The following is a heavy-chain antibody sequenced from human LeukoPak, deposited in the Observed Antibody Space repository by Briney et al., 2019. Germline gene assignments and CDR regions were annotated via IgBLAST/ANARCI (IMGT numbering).Heavy chain of an antibody. CDR2: INPDSGGT. D-gene: IGHD1-14*01. CDR3: ARGTLTAPRSAFDL. CDR1: GYTFTGYY. J-gene: IGHJ3*01. Sequence: ASVKVSCKSSGYTFTGYYISWGRQAPGQGLEWMGWINPDSGGTHYAQNFQGWVTMTRYRSISTAYMELSMLRFDDTAVYYCARGTLTAPRSAFDLWPQGTMVSVPS. V-gene: IGHV1-2*04.